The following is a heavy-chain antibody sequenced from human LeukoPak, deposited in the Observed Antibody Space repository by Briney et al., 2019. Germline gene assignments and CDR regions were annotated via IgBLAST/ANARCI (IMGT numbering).Heavy chain of an antibody. Sequence: SETLSLTCAVYGGSFSGYYWSWIRQPPGKGLEWIGEINHSGSTNYNPSLKSRVTISVDTSKNQFSLKLSSVTAADTAVYYCARGRGTILFSPVDYWGQGTLVTVSS. CDR3: ARGRGTILFSPVDY. CDR2: INHSGST. D-gene: IGHD3-9*01. J-gene: IGHJ4*02. V-gene: IGHV4-34*01. CDR1: GGSFSGYY.